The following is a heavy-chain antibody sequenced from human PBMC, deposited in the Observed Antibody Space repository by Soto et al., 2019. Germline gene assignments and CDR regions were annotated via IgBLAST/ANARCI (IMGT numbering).Heavy chain of an antibody. D-gene: IGHD2-21*02. CDR1: GYTFTSYG. CDR2: ISAYKGET. J-gene: IGHJ3*02. CDR3: ARDIPYCGGDCYEDTFDI. V-gene: IGHV1-18*01. Sequence: QVQLVQSGAEVKKPGASVKVSCKASGYTFTSYGVSWVRQAPGQGLEWMGWISAYKGETNYAQKLRGRVTMTTDTSTNKVYMELRSTRYDDKDVYYCARDIPYCGGDCYEDTFDIWGQGTMVTVSS.